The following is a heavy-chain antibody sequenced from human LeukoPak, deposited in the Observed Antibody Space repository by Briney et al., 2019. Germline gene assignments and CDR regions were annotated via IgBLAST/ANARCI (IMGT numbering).Heavy chain of an antibody. CDR2: ISSSSSYI. CDR3: ASTPRGVVVSLYDY. Sequence: PGGSLRLSCAAPGFTFSSYSMNWVRQAPGKGLEWVSSISSSSSYIYYADSVKGRFTISRDNAKNSLYLQMNSLRAEDTAVYYCASTPRGVVVSLYDYWGQGTLVTVSS. CDR1: GFTFSSYS. D-gene: IGHD3-22*01. V-gene: IGHV3-21*01. J-gene: IGHJ4*02.